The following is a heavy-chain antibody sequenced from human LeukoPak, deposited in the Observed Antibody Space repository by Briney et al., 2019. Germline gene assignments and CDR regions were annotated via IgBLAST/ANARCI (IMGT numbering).Heavy chain of an antibody. V-gene: IGHV5-51*01. CDR1: GFSFNMYW. D-gene: IGHD2-2*01. Sequence: GESLKISCKGSGFSFNMYWIGWVRQMPGKGLEWMGIIYPGDSDTRYSPSFQGQVTISVDKSISTAYLQWSSLKASDTAMYYCARRQGCSNTACPPDHWGQGTLVTVSS. CDR2: IYPGDSDT. J-gene: IGHJ4*02. CDR3: ARRQGCSNTACPPDH.